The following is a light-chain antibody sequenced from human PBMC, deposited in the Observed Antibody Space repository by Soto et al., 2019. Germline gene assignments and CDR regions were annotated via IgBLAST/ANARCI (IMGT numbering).Light chain of an antibody. Sequence: QSVLTQPASVSGSPGQSITISCTGTSSDVGGYNYVSWYQQHPGKAPKLMIYDVSNRPSGVSNRFSGSKSGNTASLTISGLKAEDEADYYCSSYTSSSSLVLFGGGTKLTVL. V-gene: IGLV2-14*01. CDR2: DVS. CDR1: SSDVGGYNY. CDR3: SSYTSSSSLVL. J-gene: IGLJ2*01.